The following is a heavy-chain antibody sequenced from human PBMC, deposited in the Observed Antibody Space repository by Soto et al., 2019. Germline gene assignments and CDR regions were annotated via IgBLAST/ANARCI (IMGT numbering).Heavy chain of an antibody. J-gene: IGHJ6*02. CDR1: GGTFSSYA. CDR2: IIPIFGTA. CDR3: ASFLYYDILTGYPRYYYYGMDV. V-gene: IGHV1-69*13. Sequence: SVKVSCKASGGTFSSYAISWVRQAPGQGREWMGGIIPIFGTANYAQKFQGRVTITADESTSTAYMELSSLRSEDTAVYYCASFLYYDILTGYPRYYYYGMDVWGQGXTVTVSS. D-gene: IGHD3-9*01.